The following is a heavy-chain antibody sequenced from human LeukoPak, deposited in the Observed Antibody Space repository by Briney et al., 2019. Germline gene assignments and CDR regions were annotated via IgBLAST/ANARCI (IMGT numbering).Heavy chain of an antibody. CDR2: LNPNSGGT. D-gene: IGHD2-15*01. Sequence: APVKVSCKASGYTFTDYYLHWVRQAPGQGLEWMGWLNPNSGGTNYAQKFQGRVTMTRDTSITTAYMELSTLRSDDTAVFYCARYCPSSCNAGDTFDIWGQGTVVTVSS. J-gene: IGHJ3*02. CDR1: GYTFTDYY. V-gene: IGHV1-2*02. CDR3: ARYCPSSCNAGDTFDI.